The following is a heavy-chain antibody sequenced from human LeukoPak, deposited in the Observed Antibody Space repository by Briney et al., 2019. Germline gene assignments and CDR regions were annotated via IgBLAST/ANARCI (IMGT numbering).Heavy chain of an antibody. J-gene: IGHJ6*02. CDR1: GFTFSSYA. CDR2: ISYDGSNK. CDR3: AREGSQLGPDYYYYYGMDV. D-gene: IGHD2-2*01. Sequence: PGGSLRLSCAASGFTFSSYAMHWVRQAPGKGLEWVAVISYDGSNKYYADSVKGRYTISRDNSKNTLYLQMNSLRAEDTAVYYCAREGSQLGPDYYYYYGMDVWGQGTTVTVSS. V-gene: IGHV3-30-3*01.